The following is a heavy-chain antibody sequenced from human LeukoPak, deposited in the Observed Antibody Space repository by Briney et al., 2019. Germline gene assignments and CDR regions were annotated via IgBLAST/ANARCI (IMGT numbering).Heavy chain of an antibody. J-gene: IGHJ4*02. V-gene: IGHV3-7*01. CDR3: ARDRALYDSRRGYYYTEDDY. Sequence: GGSLRLSCAAWGFNFNTCWISGVRQAPGKGLEWVANINQDGNEKHSVDSVKGPFTISRDKDKSSLYLQMNSLRADDTAVYYCARDRALYDSRRGYYYTEDDYWGQGTLVTVSS. D-gene: IGHD3-22*01. CDR2: INQDGNEK. CDR1: GFNFNTCW.